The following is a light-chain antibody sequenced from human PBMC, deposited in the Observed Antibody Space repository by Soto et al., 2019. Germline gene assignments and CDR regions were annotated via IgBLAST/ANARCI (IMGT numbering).Light chain of an antibody. CDR3: QSYDSSLSGSV. CDR1: GAGYD. J-gene: IGLJ2*01. Sequence: QSVLTQPPSVSGAPGQRVTISCTGIGAGYDVHWHQQLPGTAPKLLIYANNNRPSGVLDRFSGSKSGTSASLAITGLQAEDEADYYCQSYDSSLSGSVFGGGTKVTVL. CDR2: ANN. V-gene: IGLV1-40*01.